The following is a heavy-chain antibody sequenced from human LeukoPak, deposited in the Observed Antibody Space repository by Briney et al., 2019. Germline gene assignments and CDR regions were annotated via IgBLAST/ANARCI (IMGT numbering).Heavy chain of an antibody. CDR1: GFTFSSYS. D-gene: IGHD2-21*02. CDR3: ARDYARSVTAILPHYFDY. CDR2: ISSSSSYI. V-gene: IGHV3-21*01. J-gene: IGHJ4*02. Sequence: GGSLRLSCAASGFTFSSYSMNWVRQAPGKGLEWVSSISSSSSYIYYADSVKGRFTISRDNAKNSLYLQMNSLRAEDTAVYYCARDYARSVTAILPHYFDYWGQGTLVTVSS.